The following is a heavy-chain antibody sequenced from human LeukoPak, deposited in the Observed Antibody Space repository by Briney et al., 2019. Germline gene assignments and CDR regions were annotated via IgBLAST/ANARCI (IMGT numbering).Heavy chain of an antibody. CDR1: GYTFTSYD. CDR2: MNPNSGNT. J-gene: IGHJ6*02. V-gene: IGHV1-8*01. CDR3: ARGPFIVTTDDYYGMDV. D-gene: IGHD4-11*01. Sequence: ASVKVSCKASGYTFTSYDINWVRQATGQGLEWMGWMNPNSGNTGYAQKFQGRVTMTRNTSISTAYMELSSLRSEDTAVYYCARGPFIVTTDDYYGMDVWGQGTTVTVSS.